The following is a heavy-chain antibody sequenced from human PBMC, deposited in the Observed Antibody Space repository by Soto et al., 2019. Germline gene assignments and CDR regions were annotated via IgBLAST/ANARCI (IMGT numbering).Heavy chain of an antibody. J-gene: IGHJ6*02. D-gene: IGHD2-21*01. CDR1: GFIFSAYG. CDR3: ARCKQKVIHCAMDV. CDR2: INYDGSSK. V-gene: IGHV3-33*01. Sequence: QVHLVESGGGAVQAGRSLRVSCATSGFIFSAYGMHWVRQAPGKGLEWVAFINYDGSSKFYGDSVNGRFTVSRDNSKNTLFLQLNSLRGEDTATYYCARCKQKVIHCAMDVWGQGATVTVTS.